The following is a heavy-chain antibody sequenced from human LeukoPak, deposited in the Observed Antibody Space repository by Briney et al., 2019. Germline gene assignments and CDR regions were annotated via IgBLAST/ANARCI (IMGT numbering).Heavy chain of an antibody. V-gene: IGHV1-24*01. CDR3: ATVPSIRTVVNL. J-gene: IGHJ5*02. CDR1: GYTFTSYG. D-gene: IGHD4-23*01. CDR2: FDPEDGET. Sequence: GASVKVSCKASGYTFTSYGISWVRQAPGKGLEWMGGFDPEDGETIYAQKFQGRVTMTEDTSTDTAYMELSSLRSEDTAVYYCATVPSIRTVVNLWGQGTLVTVSS.